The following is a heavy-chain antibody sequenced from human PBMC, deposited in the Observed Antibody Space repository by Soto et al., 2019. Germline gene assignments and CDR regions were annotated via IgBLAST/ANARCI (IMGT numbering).Heavy chain of an antibody. D-gene: IGHD6-13*01. CDR1: GFTFSSYA. CDR2: ISYDGSNK. J-gene: IGHJ4*02. CDR3: ARSSSWLFDY. Sequence: SCAASGFTFSSYAMHWVRQAPGKGLEWVAVISYDGSNKYYADSVKGRFTISRDNSKNTLYLQMNSLRAEDTAVYYCARSSSWLFDYWGQGTLVTVSS. V-gene: IGHV3-30-3*01.